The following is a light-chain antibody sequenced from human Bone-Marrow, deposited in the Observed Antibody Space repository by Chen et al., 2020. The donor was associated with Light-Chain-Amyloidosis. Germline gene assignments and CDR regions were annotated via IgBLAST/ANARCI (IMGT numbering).Light chain of an antibody. J-gene: IGKJ3*01. V-gene: IGKV4-1*01. CDR2: FAS. CDR3: QQYYNVPFT. Sequence: DIVMTQSPDSLAVSLGERATINCKSSQSVLYSSNNQNYLTWYQQKPGQPPKLLIYFASTRKSGVPDRFSGSGCGTDFTLTISSLQSEDVAVYYCQQYYNVPFTFGPGTKVDIK. CDR1: QSVLYSSNNQNY.